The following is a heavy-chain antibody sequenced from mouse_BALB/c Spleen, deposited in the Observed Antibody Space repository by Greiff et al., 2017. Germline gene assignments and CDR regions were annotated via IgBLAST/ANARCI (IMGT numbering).Heavy chain of an antibody. D-gene: IGHD2-1*01. Sequence: DVMLVESGPSLVKPSQTLSLTCSVTGDSITSGYWNWIRKFPGNKLEYMGYISYSGSTYYNPSLKSRISITRDTSKNQYYLQLNSVTTEDTATYYCARYGYGKTLYYFDYWGQGTTLTVSS. CDR3: ARYGYGKTLYYFDY. CDR2: ISYSGST. J-gene: IGHJ2*01. V-gene: IGHV3-8*02. CDR1: GDSITSGY.